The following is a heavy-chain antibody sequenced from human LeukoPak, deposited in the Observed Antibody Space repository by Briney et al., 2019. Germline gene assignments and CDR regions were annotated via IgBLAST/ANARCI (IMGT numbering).Heavy chain of an antibody. CDR2: IYYSGST. Sequence: SETLSLTCTVSGGSISSGDYYWSWIRQPPGKGLEWIGYIYYSGSTYYNPSLKSRVTTSVDTSKNQFSLKLSSVTAADTAVYYCAVTYGDYPFDYWGQGTLVTVSS. J-gene: IGHJ4*02. CDR1: GGSISSGDYY. CDR3: AVTYGDYPFDY. V-gene: IGHV4-30-4*01. D-gene: IGHD4-17*01.